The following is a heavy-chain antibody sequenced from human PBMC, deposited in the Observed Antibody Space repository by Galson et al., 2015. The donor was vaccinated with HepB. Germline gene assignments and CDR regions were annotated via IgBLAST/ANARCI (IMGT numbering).Heavy chain of an antibody. Sequence: SVKVSCKASGYTFTSYNMHWVRQAPGQGVEWMGIINPSGGSTSYAQKLQGRVTMTRDTSTSTVYMELSSLRSEDTAVYYCAREVVPAAIRYYYGMDVWGQGTTVTVSS. J-gene: IGHJ6*02. CDR1: GYTFTSYN. CDR3: AREVVPAAIRYYYGMDV. D-gene: IGHD2-2*02. CDR2: INPSGGST. V-gene: IGHV1-46*04.